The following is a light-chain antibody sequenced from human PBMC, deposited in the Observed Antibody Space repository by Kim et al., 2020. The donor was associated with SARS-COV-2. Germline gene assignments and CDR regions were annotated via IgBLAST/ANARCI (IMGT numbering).Light chain of an antibody. CDR2: RNN. CDR3: AAWDDSLSGPGV. CDR1: SSSIGSNY. V-gene: IGLV1-47*01. Sequence: QRVTSSGSGSSSSIGSNYVYWYQQLPGTAPKLLIYRNNRRPSGVPDRFSGSKSGTSASLAISGLRSEDEADYYCAAWDDSLSGPGVFGGGTQLTVL. J-gene: IGLJ2*01.